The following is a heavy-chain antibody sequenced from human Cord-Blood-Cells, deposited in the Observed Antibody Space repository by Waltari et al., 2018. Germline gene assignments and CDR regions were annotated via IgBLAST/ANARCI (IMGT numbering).Heavy chain of an antibody. CDR1: GFSPSTPGLG. Sequence: QITLKESAPTLVKPTQTLTLPRTFSGFSPSTPGLGVAWIRPPPGKALEWLAPIYWNDDQRYSPSLKSRLTITKDTSKNQVVLTMTNMDPVDTATYYCAHRNYGGNFDYWGQGTLVTVSS. J-gene: IGHJ4*02. CDR3: AHRNYGGNFDY. CDR2: IYWNDDQ. D-gene: IGHD4-17*01. V-gene: IGHV2-5*01.